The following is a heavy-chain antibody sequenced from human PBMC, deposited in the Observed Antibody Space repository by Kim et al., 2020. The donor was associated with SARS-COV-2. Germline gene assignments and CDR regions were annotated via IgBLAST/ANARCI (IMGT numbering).Heavy chain of an antibody. V-gene: IGHV6-1*01. J-gene: IGHJ6*02. D-gene: IGHD1-1*01. CDR2: TYYRSKWYN. Sequence: SQTLSLTCAISGDSVSSNSAAWNWIRQSPSRGLEWLGRTYYRSKWYNDYAVSVKSRITINPDTSKNQFSLQLNSVTPEDTAVYYCARDQSDPVPEYYYYGMDVWGQGTTVTVSS. CDR1: GDSVSSNSAA. CDR3: ARDQSDPVPEYYYYGMDV.